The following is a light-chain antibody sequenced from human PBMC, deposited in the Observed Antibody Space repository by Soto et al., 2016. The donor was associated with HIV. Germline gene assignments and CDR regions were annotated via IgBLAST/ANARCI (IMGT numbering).Light chain of an antibody. CDR2: AAS. J-gene: IGKJ2*01. CDR1: QDIRND. CDR3: LQDYDRPYT. V-gene: IGKV1-17*02. Sequence: DIQMTQSPSSLSASVGDRVTISCRASQDIRNDLGWYQQKPGKAPKGLIYAASSLQSGVPSKFSGSGSGTEFTLTISNLQPEDFATYYCLQDYDRPYTFGQGTKLEIK.